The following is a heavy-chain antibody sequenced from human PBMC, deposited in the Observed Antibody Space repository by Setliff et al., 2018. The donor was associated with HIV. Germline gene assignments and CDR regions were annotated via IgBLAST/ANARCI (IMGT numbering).Heavy chain of an antibody. CDR3: ARGPKDCTSTSCRYYYYYYYMDV. V-gene: IGHV1-69*10. Sequence: SVKVSCKASGGTFNSYAISWVRQAPGRGLEWMGGIIPILGLANYAQKFQGRVTIIADKSTSTVYMEVSRLRSEDTAMYYCARGPKDCTSTSCRYYYYYYYMDVWGKVTPVTVSS. CDR1: GGTFNSYA. J-gene: IGHJ6*03. D-gene: IGHD2-2*01. CDR2: IIPILGLA.